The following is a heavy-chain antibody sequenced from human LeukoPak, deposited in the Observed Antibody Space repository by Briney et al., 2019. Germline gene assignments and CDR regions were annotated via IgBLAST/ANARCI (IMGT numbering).Heavy chain of an antibody. CDR3: SRQRGGSPFDY. CDR2: IYYSGST. D-gene: IGHD1-26*01. V-gene: IGHV4-59*08. Sequence: SETLSLTCTVSGGSISSSYWTWIRQPPGGGLEWIGYIYYSGSTNYNPSLKSRVTISVDTSKNQFSRKLTSVTAADTAVYYCSRQRGGSPFDYWGQGALVTVSS. CDR1: GGSISSSY. J-gene: IGHJ4*02.